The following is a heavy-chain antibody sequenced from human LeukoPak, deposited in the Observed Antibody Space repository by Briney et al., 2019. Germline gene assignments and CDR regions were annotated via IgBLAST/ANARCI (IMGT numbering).Heavy chain of an antibody. V-gene: IGHV4-61*02. D-gene: IGHD4-17*01. Sequence: PSETLSLTCTVSGGSISSDNYSWSWIRQPAGKGLEWIGRIYTSGSTNYNPSLKSRVTISVDTSKKQFSLKLSSVTAADTAVYYCARSRGGFGDYGSWFDPWGQGTLVTVSS. CDR3: ARSRGGFGDYGSWFDP. J-gene: IGHJ5*02. CDR2: IYTSGST. CDR1: GGSISSDNYS.